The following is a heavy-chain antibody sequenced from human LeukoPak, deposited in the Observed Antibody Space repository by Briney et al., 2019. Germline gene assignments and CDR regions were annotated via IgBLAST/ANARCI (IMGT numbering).Heavy chain of an antibody. V-gene: IGHV3-7*01. D-gene: IGHD2-15*01. CDR3: ARDYRGYRAPYYFDY. CDR1: GFTFSSYW. CDR2: IKQDGREK. J-gene: IGHJ4*02. Sequence: GGXLRLSCAASGFTFSSYWMSWVRQAPGKGLEWVANIKQDGREKYYVDSVKGRFTISRDNANNSLYLQMNSLRAEDTAVYYCARDYRGYRAPYYFDYWGQGTLVTVSS.